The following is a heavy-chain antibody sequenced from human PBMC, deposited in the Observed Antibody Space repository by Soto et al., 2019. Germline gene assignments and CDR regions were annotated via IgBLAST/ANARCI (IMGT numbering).Heavy chain of an antibody. CDR3: ARGMYYYGSGSYTDYYYYGMHV. Sequence: SETLSLTCAVYGGSFSGYYWSWIRQPPGKGLEWIGEINHSGSTNYNPSLKSRVTISVDTSKNQFSLKLSSVTAADTAVYYCARGMYYYGSGSYTDYYYYGMHVWGQGTTVTVSS. CDR2: INHSGST. D-gene: IGHD3-10*01. CDR1: GGSFSGYY. V-gene: IGHV4-34*01. J-gene: IGHJ6*02.